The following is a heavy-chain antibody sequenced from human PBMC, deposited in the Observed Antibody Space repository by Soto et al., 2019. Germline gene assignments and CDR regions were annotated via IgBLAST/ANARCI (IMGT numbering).Heavy chain of an antibody. CDR1: GYTFTSYY. V-gene: IGHV1-46*01. CDR3: ARSTMVRGAALYYYYGMDV. Sequence: ASVKVSCKASGYTFTSYYMHWVRQAPGQGLEWMGIINPSGGSTSYAQKFQGRVTMTRDTSTSTVYMELSSLRSEDTAVYYCARSTMVRGAALYYYYGMDVWGQGTTVTVSS. CDR2: INPSGGST. J-gene: IGHJ6*01. D-gene: IGHD3-10*01.